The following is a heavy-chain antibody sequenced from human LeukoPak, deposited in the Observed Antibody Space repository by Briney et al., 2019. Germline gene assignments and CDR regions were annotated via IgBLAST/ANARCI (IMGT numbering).Heavy chain of an antibody. CDR1: GGSISSDHW. Sequence: PSGTLSLACAVSGGSISSDHWWSGGRQAPGKGLGWVGEIHHSGSTNYSPSLKSRVTIPVEKLNNQCSPTMSPVTAADTAVYYCAKQGGRWLQLEPWGQGTLLPVPS. CDR3: AKQGGRWLQLEP. J-gene: IGHJ5*02. V-gene: IGHV4-4*02. D-gene: IGHD5-24*01. CDR2: IHHSGST.